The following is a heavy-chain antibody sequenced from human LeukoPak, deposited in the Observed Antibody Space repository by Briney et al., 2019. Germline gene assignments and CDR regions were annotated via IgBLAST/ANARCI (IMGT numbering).Heavy chain of an antibody. Sequence: GGSLRLSCAASGFTFSSYSMNWVRQAPGKGLEWVAVIWYDGSNKYYADSVKGRFTISRDNSKNTLYLQMGSLRAEDMAVYYCARDAVGGSYYYWGQGTLVTVSS. J-gene: IGHJ4*02. CDR2: IWYDGSNK. V-gene: IGHV3-33*08. CDR1: GFTFSSYS. D-gene: IGHD1-26*01. CDR3: ARDAVGGSYYY.